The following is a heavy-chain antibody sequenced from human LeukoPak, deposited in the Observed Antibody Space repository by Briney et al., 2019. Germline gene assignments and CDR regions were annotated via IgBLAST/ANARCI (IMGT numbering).Heavy chain of an antibody. CDR1: GFTVNDKY. Sequence: GGSLRLSCAASGFTVNDKYMSWVRQAPGKGLDWVSFIYSVGATYYADSVKGRFSVSRDNSRNTVYLQMEGLRAEDTAVYYCARLCGNDCYNAFDIWGPGTMVTVSS. V-gene: IGHV3-66*04. CDR3: ARLCGNDCYNAFDI. CDR2: IYSVGAT. D-gene: IGHD2-21*02. J-gene: IGHJ3*02.